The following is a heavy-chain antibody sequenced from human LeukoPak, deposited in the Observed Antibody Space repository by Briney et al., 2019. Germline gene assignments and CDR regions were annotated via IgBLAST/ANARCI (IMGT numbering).Heavy chain of an antibody. Sequence: GGSLRLSCAASGFTVSSNYMSWVRQAPGKGLEWVSVIYSDGSTYYADSVKGRFTISRDNSKNTLYLQMNSLRAEDTAVYYCARDRELRYFDWLPTPYYYYYGMDVWGQGTTVTVSS. CDR2: IYSDGST. CDR3: ARDRELRYFDWLPTPYYYYYGMDV. V-gene: IGHV3-66*02. CDR1: GFTVSSNY. J-gene: IGHJ6*02. D-gene: IGHD3-9*01.